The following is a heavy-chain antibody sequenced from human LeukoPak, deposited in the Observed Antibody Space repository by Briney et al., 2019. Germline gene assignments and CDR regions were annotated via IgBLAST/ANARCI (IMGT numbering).Heavy chain of an antibody. Sequence: WGSLSLSCAASGFTFSSYWMHWVRQAPGKGLVWVSRINSDGSSTSYADSVKGRFTISRDNAKNTLYLQMNSLRAEDTAVYYCAKMRVDIVSGCSSTSCYSGHYYYGMDVWGQGTTVTVSS. V-gene: IGHV3-74*01. D-gene: IGHD2-2*01. CDR3: AKMRVDIVSGCSSTSCYSGHYYYGMDV. CDR1: GFTFSSYW. J-gene: IGHJ6*02. CDR2: INSDGSST.